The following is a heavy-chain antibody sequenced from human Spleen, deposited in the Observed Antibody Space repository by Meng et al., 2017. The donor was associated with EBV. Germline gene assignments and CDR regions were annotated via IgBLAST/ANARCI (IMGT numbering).Heavy chain of an antibody. CDR3: ARDVVVTGAFDI. CDR2: KYYSGST. Sequence: QLQLQASGPGLVKPPEPLSLTCTACGGSVRSNSYYWSWIRQPPGKGLEWIGYKYYSGSTDQNPSLKSRVTISIDTSKNQFSLKLRSVTAADTAVYYCARDVVVTGAFDIWGRGTMVTVSS. D-gene: IGHD2-15*01. J-gene: IGHJ3*02. CDR1: GGSVRSNSYY. V-gene: IGHV4-61*01.